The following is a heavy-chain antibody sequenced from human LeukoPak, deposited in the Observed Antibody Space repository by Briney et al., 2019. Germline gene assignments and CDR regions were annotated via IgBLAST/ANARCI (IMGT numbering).Heavy chain of an antibody. V-gene: IGHV4-39*06. Sequence: KASETLSLTCTVSGGSISSSSYYWGWIRQPPGKGLEWIGSIYYSGSTYYNPSLKSRVTISADSSKNQFSLKLRSVTAADTALYYCVRQIGACAFDSWGQGTMLTLSS. CDR2: IYYSGST. CDR1: GGSISSSSYY. CDR3: VRQIGACAFDS. D-gene: IGHD1-26*01. J-gene: IGHJ3*02.